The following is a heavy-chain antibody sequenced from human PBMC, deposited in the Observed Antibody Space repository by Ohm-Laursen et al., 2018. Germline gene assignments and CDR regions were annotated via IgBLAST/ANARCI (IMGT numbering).Heavy chain of an antibody. J-gene: IGHJ5*02. CDR3: AREGVDNWFDP. CDR1: GGTFSSYA. Sequence: SVKVSCKASGGTFSSYAISWVRQAPGQGLEWMGRIIPILGIANYAQKFQGRVTIAADKSTSTAYMELSSLRSEDTAVYYCAREGVDNWFDPWGQGTLVTVSS. CDR2: IIPILGIA. V-gene: IGHV1-69*04.